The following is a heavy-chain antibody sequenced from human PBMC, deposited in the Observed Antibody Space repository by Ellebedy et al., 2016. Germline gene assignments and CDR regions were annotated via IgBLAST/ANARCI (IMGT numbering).Heavy chain of an antibody. J-gene: IGHJ4*02. CDR1: GYTFTSYY. CDR3: ARDTRLIVGATLIDY. CDR2: INPSGGST. D-gene: IGHD1-26*01. Sequence: ASVKVSXXASGYTFTSYYMHWVRQAPGQGLEWMGIINPSGGSTSYAQKFQGRVTMTRDTSTSTVYMELSSLRSEDTAVYYCARDTRLIVGATLIDYWGQGTLVTVSS. V-gene: IGHV1-46*01.